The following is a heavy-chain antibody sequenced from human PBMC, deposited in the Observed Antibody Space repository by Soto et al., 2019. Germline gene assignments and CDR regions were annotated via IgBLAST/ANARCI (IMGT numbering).Heavy chain of an antibody. CDR2: INNGGST. J-gene: IGHJ6*02. CDR3: VRENYYYGMDV. Sequence: PGGSLRLSYAASGFDASVNYMTWVRQAPGKGLEWVSAINNGGSTFYADSVKGRFTISRDDSKNTLYLQMNSLRVEDTAMYYCVRENYYYGMDVWGQGTVVTVSS. V-gene: IGHV3-66*01. CDR1: GFDASVNY.